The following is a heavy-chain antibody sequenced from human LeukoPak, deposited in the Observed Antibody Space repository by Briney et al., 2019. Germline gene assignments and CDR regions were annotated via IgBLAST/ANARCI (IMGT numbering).Heavy chain of an antibody. J-gene: IGHJ6*02. CDR1: GFSFSTYA. CDR2: IPYDGGNK. CDR3: ARVLVRGVIDYGMDV. V-gene: IGHV3-30-3*01. Sequence: GGSLRLSCAASGFSFSTYAMHWVRQAPGRGLEWVAVIPYDGGNKYYADSVKGRFTISRDNSKNTLYLRMNSLRAEDTAVYYCARVLVRGVIDYGMDVWGQGTTVTVSS. D-gene: IGHD3-10*01.